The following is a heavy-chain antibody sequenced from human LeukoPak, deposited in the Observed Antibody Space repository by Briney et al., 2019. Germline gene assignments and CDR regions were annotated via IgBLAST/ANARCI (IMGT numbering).Heavy chain of an antibody. CDR2: FYYGGRT. CDR1: GGSISSYY. V-gene: IGHV4-59*08. D-gene: IGHD6-19*01. J-gene: IGHJ4*02. CDR3: ARSGGWYYYFDY. Sequence: PSETLSLTCTVSGGSISSYYWSWIRQPAGKGLEWIGYFYYGGRTNYNPSLKSRVTISVDTSKNQFSLKLSSVTAADTAVYYCARSGGWYYYFDYWGQGTLVTVSS.